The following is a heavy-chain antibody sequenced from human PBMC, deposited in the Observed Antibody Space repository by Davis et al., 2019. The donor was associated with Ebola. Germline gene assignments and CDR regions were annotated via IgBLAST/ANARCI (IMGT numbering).Heavy chain of an antibody. CDR3: ARLDPQGWELPTFDY. Sequence: GESLKISCKGSGYSFTSYWIGWVRQMPGKGLEWMGIIYPGDSDTRYSPSFQGQVTISADKSISTAYLQWSSLKASDTAMYYCARLDPQGWELPTFDYWGQGTLVTVSS. CDR1: GYSFTSYW. V-gene: IGHV5-51*01. CDR2: IYPGDSDT. D-gene: IGHD1-26*01. J-gene: IGHJ4*02.